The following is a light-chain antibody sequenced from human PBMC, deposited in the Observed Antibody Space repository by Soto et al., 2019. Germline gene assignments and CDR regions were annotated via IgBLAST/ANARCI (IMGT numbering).Light chain of an antibody. J-gene: IGKJ4*01. CDR2: DAS. CDR1: QGISSA. Sequence: AIRLTQSPSSLSASVGDRVTITCRASQGISSALAWYQQKPGKPPKVLIYDASNLESGVPSRFSGSGSGTDFTLTISSLQPEDFATYYCQHLTTYPLSFGGGTKVEIK. V-gene: IGKV1-13*02. CDR3: QHLTTYPLS.